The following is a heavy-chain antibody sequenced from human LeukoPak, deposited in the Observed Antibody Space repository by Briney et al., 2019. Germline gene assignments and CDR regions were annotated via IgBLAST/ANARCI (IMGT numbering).Heavy chain of an antibody. CDR1: GFTFSGYA. J-gene: IGHJ4*02. CDR3: VKEGRGYSYGIFDY. V-gene: IGHV3-64D*06. D-gene: IGHD5-18*01. CDR2: ISSNGGST. Sequence: GGSLRLSCSASGFTFSGYAMHWVRQAPGKGLEYVSAISSNGGSTYYADSVKGRFTISRDNSKNTLYLQMSSLRAEDTAVYYCVKEGRGYSYGIFDYWGQGTLVTVSS.